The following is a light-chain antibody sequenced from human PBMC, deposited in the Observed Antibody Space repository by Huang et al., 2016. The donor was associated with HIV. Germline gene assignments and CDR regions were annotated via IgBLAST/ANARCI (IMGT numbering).Light chain of an antibody. CDR2: AAS. CDR1: QSVSSN. CDR3: QQYNNWPPGT. V-gene: IGKV3D-15*01. J-gene: IGKJ1*01. Sequence: EIVMTQSPATLSVSPGERATLSCRASQSVSSNLAWYQQKPGQAPRLLIDAASTRATGIPARFSGSGSGTEFTLTISSLQSEDFAVYYCQQYNNWPPGTFGQGTKVEIK.